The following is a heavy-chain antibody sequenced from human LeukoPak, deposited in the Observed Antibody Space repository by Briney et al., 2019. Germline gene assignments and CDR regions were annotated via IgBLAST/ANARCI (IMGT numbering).Heavy chain of an antibody. V-gene: IGHV1-18*01. CDR3: ARGHTYCSSTSCYTDWFDP. J-gene: IGHJ5*02. Sequence: ASVKVSCKASGYTFTSYGISWVRQAPGQGLEWMGWISAYNGNTNYAQKLQGRVTMTTDTSTSTAYMELSSLRSEDTAVYYCARGHTYCSSTSCYTDWFDPWGQGTLVTVSS. CDR2: ISAYNGNT. CDR1: GYTFTSYG. D-gene: IGHD2-2*02.